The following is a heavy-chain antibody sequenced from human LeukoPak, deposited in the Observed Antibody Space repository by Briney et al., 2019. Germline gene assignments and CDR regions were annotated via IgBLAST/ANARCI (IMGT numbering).Heavy chain of an antibody. Sequence: PSETLSLTCTVSGDSINTTRYYWAWTRQPPGEGMELIGIMSYIVTTFYNLSLRSRLTMSADTPKNQFSLKLTSVTAANAPVYYCASPVGHPMYYFDSWGEGTPITASS. J-gene: IGHJ4*02. CDR3: ASPVGHPMYYFDS. CDR1: GDSINTTRYY. D-gene: IGHD1-26*01. V-gene: IGHV4-39*01. CDR2: MSYIVTT.